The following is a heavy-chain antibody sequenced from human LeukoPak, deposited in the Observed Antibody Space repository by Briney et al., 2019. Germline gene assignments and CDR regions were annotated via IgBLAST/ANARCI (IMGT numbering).Heavy chain of an antibody. CDR1: GGSISSYY. V-gene: IGHV4-59*08. D-gene: IGHD3-16*01. CDR2: IYYSGST. CDR3: ARLGAGGVY. J-gene: IGHJ4*02. Sequence: PSETLSLTCTVSGGSISSYYWSWIRQPPGKGLEWIGYIYYSGSTNYNPSLKGRVTISVDTSKNQFSLKLSSVTAADTAVYYCARLGAGGVYWGQGTLVTVSS.